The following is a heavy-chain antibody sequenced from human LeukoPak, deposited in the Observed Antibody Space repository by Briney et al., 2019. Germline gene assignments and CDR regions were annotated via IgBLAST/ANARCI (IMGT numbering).Heavy chain of an antibody. V-gene: IGHV3-7*03. D-gene: IGHD2-21*01. J-gene: IGHJ4*02. CDR2: IKQDGSEK. CDR1: GFSFGSNR. Sequence: PGGSLRLSCVASGFSFGSNRMSWVRQAPGKGLEWVANIKQDGSEKNYVDSVKGRFTISRDNAKNSLYLQMNSLRAEDTAVYYCARLRYSDYWGQGTLVTVSS. CDR3: ARLRYSDY.